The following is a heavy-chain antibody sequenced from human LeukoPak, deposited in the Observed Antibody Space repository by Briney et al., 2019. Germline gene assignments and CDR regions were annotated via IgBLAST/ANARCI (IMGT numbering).Heavy chain of an antibody. D-gene: IGHD2-15*01. J-gene: IGHJ5*02. V-gene: IGHV1-24*01. Sequence: ASVKVSCKVSGYTLTKLSMHWVRQAPGKGLEWMGGFDPEDGETIYAQKFQGRVTMTGDTSTDTAYMELSSLRSEDTAVYYCARALCVAGSCYRRFRFDPWGQGTLVTVSS. CDR1: GYTLTKLS. CDR3: ARALCVAGSCYRRFRFDP. CDR2: FDPEDGET.